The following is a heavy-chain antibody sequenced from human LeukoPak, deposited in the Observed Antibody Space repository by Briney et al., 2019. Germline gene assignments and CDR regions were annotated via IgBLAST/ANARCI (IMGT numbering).Heavy chain of an antibody. V-gene: IGHV4-34*01. J-gene: IGHJ4*02. CDR1: GGSFSGYY. CDR2: INHSGST. D-gene: IGHD3-10*01. CDR3: ARELDYYGSGSYFY. Sequence: SETLSLTCAVYGGSFSGYYWSWIRQPPGKGLAWIGEINHSGSTNYNPSLKSRVTISVDTSKNQFSLKLSSVTAADTAVYYCARELDYYGSGSYFYWGQGTLVTVSS.